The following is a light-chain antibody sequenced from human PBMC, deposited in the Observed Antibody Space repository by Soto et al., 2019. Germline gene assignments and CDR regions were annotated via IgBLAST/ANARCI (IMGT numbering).Light chain of an antibody. V-gene: IGLV2-23*01. Sequence: QSVLAQPASVSGSPGQSITISCTGTSSDVGSYNLVSWYQQHPGKAPKLMIYEGSKRPSGVSNRFSGSKSGNTASLTISGLQAEDEVDYYCCSYAGRSTFYVFGTGTKVTVL. J-gene: IGLJ1*01. CDR2: EGS. CDR1: SSDVGSYNL. CDR3: CSYAGRSTFYV.